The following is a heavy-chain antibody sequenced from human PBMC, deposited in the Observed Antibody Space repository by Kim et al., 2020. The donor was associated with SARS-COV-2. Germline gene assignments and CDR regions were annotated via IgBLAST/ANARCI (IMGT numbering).Heavy chain of an antibody. CDR3: ARGPGGYNYDY. CDR2: IHPGNSDI. CDR1: GYSFTSDW. J-gene: IGHJ4*02. D-gene: IGHD5-12*01. V-gene: IGHV5-51*01. Sequence: GESLKISCKASGYSFTSDWLGWVRQTPGKGLEWVGIIHPGNSDIRYSPSFQGQVSISADKSISTAYLQWSSLKASDTAMYYCARGPGGYNYDYWGQGTLV.